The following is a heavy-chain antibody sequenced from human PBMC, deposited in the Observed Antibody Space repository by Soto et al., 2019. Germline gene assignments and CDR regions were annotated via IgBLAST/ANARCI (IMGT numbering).Heavy chain of an antibody. CDR1: GGSISSGGYY. J-gene: IGHJ4*02. Sequence: TLSLTCTVSGGSISSGGYYWSWILQQPGKGLEWIGYIYYSGSTYYNPSLKSRVTISVDTSKNQFSLKLSSVTAADKAVYYCAGTYYYDSSGYYPIDYWGQGTLVTV. CDR3: AGTYYYDSSGYYPIDY. CDR2: IYYSGST. V-gene: IGHV4-31*03. D-gene: IGHD3-22*01.